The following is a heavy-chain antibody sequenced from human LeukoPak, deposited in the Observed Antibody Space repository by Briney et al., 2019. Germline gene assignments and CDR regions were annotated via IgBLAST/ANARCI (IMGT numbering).Heavy chain of an antibody. D-gene: IGHD3-22*01. Sequence: GGFLRLSCAASGFTFSSYAMHWVRQAPGKGLEWVAVISYDGSNKYYADSVKGRFTISRDNSKNTLYLQMNSLRAEDTAVYYCARDGGGYDSSGPRFDYWGQGTLVTVSS. CDR3: ARDGGGYDSSGPRFDY. J-gene: IGHJ4*02. CDR2: ISYDGSNK. CDR1: GFTFSSYA. V-gene: IGHV3-30-3*01.